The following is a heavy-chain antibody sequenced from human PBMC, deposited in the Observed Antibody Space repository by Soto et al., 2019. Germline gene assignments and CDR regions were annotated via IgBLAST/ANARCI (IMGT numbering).Heavy chain of an antibody. V-gene: IGHV4-39*01. D-gene: IGHD1-1*01. CDR3: ARQEGTDWFDP. CDR2: IYYSGST. J-gene: IGHJ5*02. Sequence: QLQLQESGPGLVKPSETLSLTCTVSGGSISSSSYYWGWIRQPPGKGLEWIGSIYYSGSTYYNPSLKSRVTISVDTSKNQFSLKLSSVTAADTAVYYCARQEGTDWFDPWGQGTLVTVSS. CDR1: GGSISSSSYY.